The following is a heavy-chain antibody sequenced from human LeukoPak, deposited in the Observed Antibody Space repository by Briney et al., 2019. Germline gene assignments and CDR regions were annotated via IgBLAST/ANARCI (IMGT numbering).Heavy chain of an antibody. V-gene: IGHV4-59*08. CDR3: ARSRITMVRGVKALWVNWFDP. J-gene: IGHJ5*02. CDR1: GGSISSYY. D-gene: IGHD3-10*01. Sequence: SETLSLTCTVSGGSISSYYWSWIRQPPGKGLEWIGYIYYSGSTNYNPSLKSRVTISVDTSKNQFSLKLSSVTAADTAVYYCARSRITMVRGVKALWVNWFDPWGQGTLVTVSS. CDR2: IYYSGST.